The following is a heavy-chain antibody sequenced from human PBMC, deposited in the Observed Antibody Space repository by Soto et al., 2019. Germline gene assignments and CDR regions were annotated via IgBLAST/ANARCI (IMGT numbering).Heavy chain of an antibody. D-gene: IGHD6-19*01. V-gene: IGHV1-69*13. CDR1: GGTFRSYA. CDR3: ARFYSSGWYTDRPDAFDI. Sequence: SVKVSCTASGGTFRSYAISWVRQAPGQGLEWMGGIIPILGTANCAQKFQGRVTITADESTSTAYMELSSLRSEDTAVYYCARFYSSGWYTDRPDAFDIWGQGTMVTVSS. J-gene: IGHJ3*02. CDR2: IIPILGTA.